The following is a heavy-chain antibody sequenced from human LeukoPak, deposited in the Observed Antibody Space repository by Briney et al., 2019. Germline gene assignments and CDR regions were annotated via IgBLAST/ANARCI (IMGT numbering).Heavy chain of an antibody. CDR1: GFTFSSYW. V-gene: IGHV3-74*01. Sequence: GGSLRLSCAASGFTFSSYWMHWVRQAPGKGLVWVSRVNSDGGSTTYGDSVKGRFTISRDNAKNTLYLQMNSLRAEDTAVYCCARPLSGYSSSLGYWGQGTLVTVSS. D-gene: IGHD6-6*01. CDR3: ARPLSGYSSSLGY. J-gene: IGHJ4*02. CDR2: VNSDGGST.